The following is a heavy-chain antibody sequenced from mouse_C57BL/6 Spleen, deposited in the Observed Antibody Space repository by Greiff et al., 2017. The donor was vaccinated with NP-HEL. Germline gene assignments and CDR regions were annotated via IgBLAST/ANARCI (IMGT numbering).Heavy chain of an antibody. CDR2: ISDGGSYT. CDR1: GFTFSSYA. CDR3: ARNYYGSGDY. J-gene: IGHJ2*01. Sequence: EVQVVESGGGLVKPGGSLKLSCAASGFTFSSYAMSWVRQTPEKRLEWVATISDGGSYTYYPDNVKGRFTISRDNAKNNLYLQMSHLKSEDTAMYYCARNYYGSGDYWGQGTTLTVSS. V-gene: IGHV5-4*01. D-gene: IGHD1-1*01.